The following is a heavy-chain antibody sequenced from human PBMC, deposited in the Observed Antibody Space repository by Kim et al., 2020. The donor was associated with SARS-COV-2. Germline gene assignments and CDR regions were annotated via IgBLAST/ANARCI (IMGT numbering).Heavy chain of an antibody. J-gene: IGHJ4*02. Sequence: SQTLSLTCAISGDGVSSNSAAWNWIRQSPSRGLEWLGRTYYRSKWYNDYAVAVKSRITISPDTSKNQFSLQLNSVTPDDTAVYYCARTSPSVTSKFDCWGQGTLVTVSS. D-gene: IGHD4-17*01. CDR2: TYYRSKWYN. V-gene: IGHV6-1*01. CDR3: ARTSPSVTSKFDC. CDR1: GDGVSSNSAA.